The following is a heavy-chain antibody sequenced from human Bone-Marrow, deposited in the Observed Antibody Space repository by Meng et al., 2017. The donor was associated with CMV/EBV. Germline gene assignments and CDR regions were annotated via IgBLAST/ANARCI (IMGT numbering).Heavy chain of an antibody. D-gene: IGHD3-9*01. V-gene: IGHV1-18*01. Sequence: VSVKVSCKASGYTFTSYGISWVRQAPGQGLEWMGWISAYNGNTNYAQKLQGRGTMTTDTSTSTAYMELRSLSSDDTAVYYFARDRYDILTGYYPDYYYYYGMDVWGQGTTVTVSS. CDR1: GYTFTSYG. CDR2: ISAYNGNT. CDR3: ARDRYDILTGYYPDYYYYYGMDV. J-gene: IGHJ6*02.